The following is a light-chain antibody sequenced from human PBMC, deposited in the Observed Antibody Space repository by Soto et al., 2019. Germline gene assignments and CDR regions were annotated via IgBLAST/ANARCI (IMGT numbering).Light chain of an antibody. CDR1: QSVNRRY. Sequence: EIVLTQSPGTLSLSPGERATLSCRASQSVNRRYLAWYQQKPGQAPRLLIYGASSRATGIPDRFSGTGSGTDFALIINRLEHEDFAVYYCQQYGSSPYTFGLGTKLEIK. CDR2: GAS. V-gene: IGKV3-20*01. CDR3: QQYGSSPYT. J-gene: IGKJ2*01.